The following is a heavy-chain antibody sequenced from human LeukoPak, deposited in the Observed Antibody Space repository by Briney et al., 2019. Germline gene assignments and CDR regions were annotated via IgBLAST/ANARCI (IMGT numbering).Heavy chain of an antibody. CDR2: ISNSGTTK. J-gene: IGHJ6*03. D-gene: IGHD5-12*01. CDR1: GFTFSNYE. Sequence: GSLRLSCAASGFTFSNYEMNWIRQAPGKGLEWISYISNSGTTKYYADSVKGRFTISRDNAKNSLYLQMNSLRAEDTAVYYCAASGYDYDYNYYMDVWGKGTTVTISS. V-gene: IGHV3-48*03. CDR3: AASGYDYDYNYYMDV.